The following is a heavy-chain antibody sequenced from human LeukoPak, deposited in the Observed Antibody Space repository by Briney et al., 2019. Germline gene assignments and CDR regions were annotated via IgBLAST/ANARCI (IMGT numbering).Heavy chain of an antibody. CDR1: GFTFSSYA. V-gene: IGHV3-23*01. D-gene: IGHD3-16*01. CDR2: MRGSGGST. Sequence: GGSLRLSCAASGFTFSSYAVSWVRQAPGKGLQWFFGMRGSGGSTYYADSVKGRFTISRDNSKNTLYLQMNTLRAEDTAVYYCAKDREYSYVYDAFDIWGQGTLVTVSS. J-gene: IGHJ3*02. CDR3: AKDREYSYVYDAFDI.